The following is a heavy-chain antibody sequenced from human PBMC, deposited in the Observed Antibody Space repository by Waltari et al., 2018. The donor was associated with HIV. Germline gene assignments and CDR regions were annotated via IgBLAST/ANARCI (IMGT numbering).Heavy chain of an antibody. CDR3: ARGLITGRAGWFDP. CDR1: GYTFTSND. V-gene: IGHV1-8*01. CDR2: INPNRGNT. Sequence: QVQLVQSGAEVKKPGASVKVSCKASGYTFTSNDINWVRQATGQGLEWMGWINPNRGNTGYSKKFQGKVTRTRNNSISTAYMELSSLRSGDTAVYYCARGLITGRAGWFDPCGQGTLVTVSS. D-gene: IGHD1-20*01. J-gene: IGHJ5*02.